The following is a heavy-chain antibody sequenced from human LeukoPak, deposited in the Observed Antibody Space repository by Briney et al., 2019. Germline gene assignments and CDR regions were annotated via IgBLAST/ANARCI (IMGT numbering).Heavy chain of an antibody. V-gene: IGHV3-9*01. Sequence: PGGSLRLSCAASGFTFDDYAMHWVRQAPGKGLEWVSGISWNSGSIGYADSVKGRFTISRDNAKNSLYLQMNSLRAEDTAVYYCAKDWRASDPYWGQGTLVTVSS. J-gene: IGHJ4*02. CDR1: GFTFDDYA. CDR2: ISWNSGSI. CDR3: AKDWRASDPY.